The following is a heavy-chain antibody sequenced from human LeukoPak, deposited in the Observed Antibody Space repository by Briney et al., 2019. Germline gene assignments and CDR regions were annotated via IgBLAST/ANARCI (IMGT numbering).Heavy chain of an antibody. J-gene: IGHJ4*02. CDR2: IYYSGST. D-gene: IGHD3-10*01. CDR1: GGSISTYY. Sequence: SETLSLTCTVSGGSISTYYRSWIRQPPGKGLEWIGYIYYSGSTNYSPSLKSRVTISVDTSKNQFSLKLSSVTAADTAVYYCARGLSSTMVTGWGQGTLVTVSS. CDR3: ARGLSSTMVTG. V-gene: IGHV4-59*01.